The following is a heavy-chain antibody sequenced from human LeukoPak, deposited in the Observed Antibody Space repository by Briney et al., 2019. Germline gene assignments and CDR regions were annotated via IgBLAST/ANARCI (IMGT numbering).Heavy chain of an antibody. CDR2: INSGGRST. V-gene: IGHV3-74*01. CDR1: GFTFSSYW. CDR3: ARGPDTTYGMDV. D-gene: IGHD1-1*01. J-gene: IGHJ6*02. Sequence: GGSLRLSCAASGFTFSSYWMHWVRHAPGKGLVWVSRINSGGRSTTYADSVRGRFTISRDNSKNTLYLKINSLRAGDTAVYYCARGPDTTYGMDVWGQGTTVTVSS.